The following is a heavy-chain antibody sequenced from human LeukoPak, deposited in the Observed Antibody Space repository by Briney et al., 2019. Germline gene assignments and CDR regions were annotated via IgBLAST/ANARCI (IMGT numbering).Heavy chain of an antibody. CDR1: GFTFSSYE. CDR3: ARLTGTTFLLDY. J-gene: IGHJ4*02. D-gene: IGHD1-7*01. CDR2: ISSSGSTI. V-gene: IGHV3-48*03. Sequence: GGSLRLSCAASGFTFSSYEMNWVRQAPGKGLDWVSYISSSGSTIYYADSVKGRFTISRDNAKNSLSLQMNSLRAEDTAVYYCARLTGTTFLLDYWGQGTLVTVSS.